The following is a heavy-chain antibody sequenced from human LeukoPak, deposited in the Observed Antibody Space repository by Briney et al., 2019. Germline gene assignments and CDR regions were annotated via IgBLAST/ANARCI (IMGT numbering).Heavy chain of an antibody. J-gene: IGHJ4*02. V-gene: IGHV3-23*01. CDR1: GFTFSSYA. D-gene: IGHD3-9*01. CDR2: ISGSGGST. Sequence: GGSLRLSCAASGFTFSSYAMSWVRQAPGKGLEWVSAISGSGGSTYYAGSVKGRFTISRDNSKNTLYLQMNSLRAEDTAVYYCAKDRYYDILTGYYTSDYWGQGTLVTVSS. CDR3: AKDRYYDILTGYYTSDY.